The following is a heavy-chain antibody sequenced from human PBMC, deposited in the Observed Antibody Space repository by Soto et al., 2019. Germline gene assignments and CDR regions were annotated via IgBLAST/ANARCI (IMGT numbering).Heavy chain of an antibody. CDR2: IYYSGST. CDR3: ARSEAVRAPDDAFDI. V-gene: IGHV4-31*03. CDR1: GGSISSGGYY. Sequence: SLTCTVSGGSISSGGYYWSWIRQHPGKGLEWIGYIYYSGSTYYNPSLKSRVTISVDTSKNQFSLKLSSVTAADTAVYYCARSEAVRAPDDAFDIWGQGTMVTVSS. J-gene: IGHJ3*02. D-gene: IGHD3-10*02.